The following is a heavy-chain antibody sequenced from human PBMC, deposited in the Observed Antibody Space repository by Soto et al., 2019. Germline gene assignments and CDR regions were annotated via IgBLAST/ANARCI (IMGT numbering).Heavy chain of an antibody. CDR1: GFTFSTYA. CDR3: GRGGGVYGDAFDI. Sequence: EVQLVESGEGLVQPGGSLRLSCAASGFTFSTYAMHWVRQAPGKGLEYVSGISSNGGSTYYADSVKGKFTISRDNSKNSVYLRMGSLRAEDMAIYYCGRGGGVYGDAFDIWGQGTMVTVSS. CDR2: ISSNGGST. J-gene: IGHJ3*02. V-gene: IGHV3-64*02. D-gene: IGHD4-17*01.